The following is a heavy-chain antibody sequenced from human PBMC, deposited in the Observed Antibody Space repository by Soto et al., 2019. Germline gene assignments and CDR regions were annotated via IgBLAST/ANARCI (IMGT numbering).Heavy chain of an antibody. D-gene: IGHD2-21*01. J-gene: IGHJ4*02. Sequence: QVQLVQSGAEVKEPGASVKVSCKASGYTFTRNAIHWVRQAPGQRLEWIGKIDAGNGNTKYSQKFQDRVTITRDTSASAAYMELRTLRSEDTSIYYCARSETDSSRFDFWGQGTLVTVSS. CDR1: GYTFTRNA. CDR2: IDAGNGNT. V-gene: IGHV1-3*01. CDR3: ARSETDSSRFDF.